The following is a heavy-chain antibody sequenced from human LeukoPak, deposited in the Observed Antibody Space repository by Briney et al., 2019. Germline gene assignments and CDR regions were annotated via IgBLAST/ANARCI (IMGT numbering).Heavy chain of an antibody. D-gene: IGHD3-3*01. J-gene: IGHJ4*02. Sequence: PSETLSLTCTVSGGSISSYYWSWIRQPAGKGLEWIGRIYTSGSTNYNPSLKSRVTMSVDSSKNQFSLKLSSVTAADTAVYYCARGPYDFWSGYYTDWGQGTLVTVSS. CDR1: GGSISSYY. V-gene: IGHV4-4*07. CDR3: ARGPYDFWSGYYTD. CDR2: IYTSGST.